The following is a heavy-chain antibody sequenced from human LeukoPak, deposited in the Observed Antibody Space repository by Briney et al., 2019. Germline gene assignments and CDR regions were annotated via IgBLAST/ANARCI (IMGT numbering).Heavy chain of an antibody. V-gene: IGHV3-23*01. Sequence: GGSLRLSCAASGFTFSSYSMNWVRQAPGKGLEWVSSISASGVMTYYADSVKGRFTVSRDNSKNSLYLQMKSLTAADTAVYYCAKDRSIGTYSTFDQWGQGTLVTVSS. CDR1: GFTFSSYS. CDR3: AKDRSIGTYSTFDQ. J-gene: IGHJ4*02. CDR2: ISASGVMT. D-gene: IGHD1-26*01.